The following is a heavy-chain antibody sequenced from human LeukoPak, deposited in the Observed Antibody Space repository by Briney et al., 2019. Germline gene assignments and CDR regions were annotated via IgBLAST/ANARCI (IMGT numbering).Heavy chain of an antibody. CDR2: IIPIFGTA. D-gene: IGHD3-9*01. V-gene: IGHV1-69*05. Sequence: GASVKVSCKASGGTFSSYAISWVRQAPGQGLEWMGGIIPIFGTANYAQKFQGRVTITTDESTSTAYMELSSLRSEDTAVYYRARDGEGNRYSFDYWGQGTLVTVSS. CDR3: ARDGEGNRYSFDY. CDR1: GGTFSSYA. J-gene: IGHJ4*02.